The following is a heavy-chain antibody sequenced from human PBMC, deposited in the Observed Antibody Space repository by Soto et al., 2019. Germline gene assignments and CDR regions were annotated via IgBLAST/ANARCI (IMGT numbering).Heavy chain of an antibody. Sequence: PSETLSLTCTVSGGSISDFYWSWVRQPAGKGLEWIGRIHTSGSTNINPSLKSRVSLSVDTSRNQLSLTLTSVTAADTAAYYCARPQYFGEDGAFNIRGQGTVVTGSS. V-gene: IGHV4-4*07. CDR2: IHTSGST. CDR3: ARPQYFGEDGAFNI. J-gene: IGHJ3*02. CDR1: GGSISDFY. D-gene: IGHD3-10*01.